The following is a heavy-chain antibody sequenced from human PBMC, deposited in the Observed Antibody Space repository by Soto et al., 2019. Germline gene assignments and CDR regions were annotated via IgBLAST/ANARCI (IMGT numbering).Heavy chain of an antibody. CDR2: TDGSDCDT. J-gene: IGHJ6*02. Sequence: GGSLRLSCAASGFPFSSYAMSWVRQAPGRGLEWVSVTDGSDCDTKYADSVKGRFTISRDNSKNTLYLQMNSLRAEDTAVYYCGKGRGYHYYYDIDVWGQGTTVTVSS. CDR3: GKGRGYHYYYDIDV. D-gene: IGHD3-10*01. V-gene: IGHV3-23*01. CDR1: GFPFSSYA.